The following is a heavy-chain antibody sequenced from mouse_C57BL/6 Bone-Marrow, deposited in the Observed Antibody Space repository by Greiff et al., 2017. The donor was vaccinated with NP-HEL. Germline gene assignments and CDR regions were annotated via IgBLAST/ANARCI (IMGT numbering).Heavy chain of an antibody. CDR3: ARQGRFYYAMDY. J-gene: IGHJ4*01. V-gene: IGHV5-12*01. Sequence: EVMLVESGGGLVQPGGSLQLSCAASGFTFSDYYMYWVRQTPEKRLEWVAYLSNGGGSTYYPDTVKGRFTISRDNAKNTLYLQMSRLKSEDTAMYYCARQGRFYYAMDYWGQGTSVTVSS. CDR1: GFTFSDYY. CDR2: LSNGGGST.